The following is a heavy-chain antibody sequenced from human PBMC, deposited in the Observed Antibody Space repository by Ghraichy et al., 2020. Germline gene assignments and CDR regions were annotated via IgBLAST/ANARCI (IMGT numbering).Heavy chain of an antibody. CDR3: AKTHYSSGWHHWYYGMDV. J-gene: IGHJ6*02. V-gene: IGHV3-21*01. Sequence: GGSLRLSCAASGFTFSSYSMNWVRQAPGKGLEWVSSISSSSSYIYYADSVKGRFTISRDNAKNSLYLQMNSLRAEDTAVYYCAKTHYSSGWHHWYYGMDVWGQGTTVTVSS. D-gene: IGHD6-19*01. CDR2: ISSSSSYI. CDR1: GFTFSSYS.